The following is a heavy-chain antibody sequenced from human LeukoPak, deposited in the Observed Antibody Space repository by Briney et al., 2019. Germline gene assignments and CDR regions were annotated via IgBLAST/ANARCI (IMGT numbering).Heavy chain of an antibody. J-gene: IGHJ4*02. D-gene: IGHD4-17*01. V-gene: IGHV3-7*05. CDR3: AREYTVTTYYFDY. CDR1: GFTFSGYW. CDR2: INEDGSGK. Sequence: GGSLRLSCAASGFTFSGYWMSWDRQPPGKGLEWVANINEDGSGKNYVDSVKGRFTVSRDNAKNSLYLQMNSLRAEDTAVYYCAREYTVTTYYFDYWDQGTLVTVSS.